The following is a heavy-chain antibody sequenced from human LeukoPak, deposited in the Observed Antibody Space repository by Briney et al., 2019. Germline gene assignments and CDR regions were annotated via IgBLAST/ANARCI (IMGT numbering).Heavy chain of an antibody. CDR2: ISWNSGSI. D-gene: IGHD3-3*01. V-gene: IGHV3-9*01. CDR1: GFTFDDYA. J-gene: IGHJ4*02. Sequence: GRSLRLSCAASGFTFDDYAMHWVRQAPGKGLEWVSGISWNSGSIGYADSVKGRFTISRDNAKNSLYLQMNSLRAEDTALYYCAKDSEWLLTSWFDYWGQGTLVTVSS. CDR3: AKDSEWLLTSWFDY.